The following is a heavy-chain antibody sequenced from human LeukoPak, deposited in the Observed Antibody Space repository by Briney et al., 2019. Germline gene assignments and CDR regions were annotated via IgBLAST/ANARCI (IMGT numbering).Heavy chain of an antibody. V-gene: IGHV3-21*01. CDR1: GFTLSSYS. CDR3: ARSYTVYYDILTGYYTEWYFDY. D-gene: IGHD3-9*01. J-gene: IGHJ4*02. CDR2: ISSSSSYI. Sequence: GGSLRLPCAASGFTLSSYSMNWVRQAPGKGLEWVSSISSSSSYIYYADSVKGRFTISRDNAKNSLYLQMNSLRAEDTAVYYCARSYTVYYDILTGYYTEWYFDYWGQGTLVTVSS.